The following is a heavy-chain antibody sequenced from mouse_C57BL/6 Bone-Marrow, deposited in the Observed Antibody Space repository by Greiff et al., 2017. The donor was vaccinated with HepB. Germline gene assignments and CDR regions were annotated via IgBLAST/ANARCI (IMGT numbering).Heavy chain of an antibody. CDR1: GYTFTSYG. V-gene: IGHV1-58*01. D-gene: IGHD1-1*01. Sequence: VQLQQSGAELVTPGSSVKMSCKTSGYTFTSYGINWVKQRPGQGLEWIGYIYIGNGYTEYNEKFKGKATLTSDTSSSTAYMQLSSLTSEDSAIYFCARRDSGGSSPWWYFDVWGTGTTVTVSS. J-gene: IGHJ1*03. CDR2: IYIGNGYT. CDR3: ARRDSGGSSPWWYFDV.